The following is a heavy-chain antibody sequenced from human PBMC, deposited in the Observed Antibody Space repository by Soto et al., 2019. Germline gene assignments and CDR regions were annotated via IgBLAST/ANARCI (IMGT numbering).Heavy chain of an antibody. CDR1: GFTFSSYG. Sequence: GGSLRLSCAASGFTFSSYGMHWVRQAPGKGLEWVAVISYDGSNKYYADSVKGRFTISRDNSKNTLYLQMNSLRAEDTAVYYCATPRTRYYYYYGMDVWGQGTTVTVSS. CDR3: ATPRTRYYYYYGMDV. CDR2: ISYDGSNK. J-gene: IGHJ6*02. V-gene: IGHV3-30*03.